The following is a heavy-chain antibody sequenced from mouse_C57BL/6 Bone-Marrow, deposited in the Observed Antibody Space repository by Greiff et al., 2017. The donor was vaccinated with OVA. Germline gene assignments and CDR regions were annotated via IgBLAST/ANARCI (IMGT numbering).Heavy chain of an antibody. CDR3: TRPNHYYGSSWDY. J-gene: IGHJ2*01. CDR2: IDPETGGT. V-gene: IGHV1-15*01. CDR1: GYTFTDYE. Sequence: VQVVESGAELVRPGASVTLSCKASGYTFTDYEMHWVQQTPVHGLEWIGAIDPETGGTAYNQKFKGKAILTADKSSSTAYMELRSLTSEDSAVYYCTRPNHYYGSSWDYWGQGTTLTVSS. D-gene: IGHD1-1*01.